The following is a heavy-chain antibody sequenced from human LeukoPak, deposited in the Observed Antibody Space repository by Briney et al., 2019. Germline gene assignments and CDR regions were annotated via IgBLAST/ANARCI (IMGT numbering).Heavy chain of an antibody. J-gene: IGHJ3*01. D-gene: IGHD3-3*01. CDR3: ARETTIFGVVIAAYKD. CDR1: GGTFSSYA. Sequence: ASVKVSCKASGGTFSSYAISWVRQAPGQGLEWMGWINPNSGGTNYAQKFQGRVTMTRDTSISTAYMELSRLRSDDTAVYYCARETTIFGVVIAAYKDWGQGTMVTVSS. V-gene: IGHV1-2*02. CDR2: INPNSGGT.